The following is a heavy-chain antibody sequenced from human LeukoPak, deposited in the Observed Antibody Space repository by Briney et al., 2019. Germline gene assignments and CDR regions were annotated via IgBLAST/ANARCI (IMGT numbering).Heavy chain of an antibody. Sequence: GGSLRLSCAASGLTFDDYGMSWVRQAPGKGLEWVSGINWNGGSTGYADSVKGRFTISRDNAKNSLYLHMNGLRAEDTAFYYCARAGGGYSYGDFDYWGQGTLVTVSS. D-gene: IGHD5-18*01. J-gene: IGHJ4*02. CDR2: INWNGGST. CDR3: ARAGGGYSYGDFDY. CDR1: GLTFDDYG. V-gene: IGHV3-20*04.